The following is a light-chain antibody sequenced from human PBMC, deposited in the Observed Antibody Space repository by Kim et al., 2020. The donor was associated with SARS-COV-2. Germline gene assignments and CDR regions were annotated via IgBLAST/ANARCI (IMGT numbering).Light chain of an antibody. CDR3: QVWDSSSDRV. Sequence: VAPGKTARITCGGNNIGSKSVHWYQQKPGQAPVLVIYYDSDRPSGIPERFSGSNSGNTATLTISRVEAGDDADYYCQVWDSSSDRVFGTGTKVTVL. CDR1: NIGSKS. V-gene: IGLV3-21*04. J-gene: IGLJ1*01. CDR2: YDS.